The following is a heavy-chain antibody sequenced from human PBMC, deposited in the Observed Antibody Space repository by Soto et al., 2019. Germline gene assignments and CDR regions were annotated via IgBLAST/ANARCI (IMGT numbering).Heavy chain of an antibody. V-gene: IGHV4-59*01. CDR3: ARRASGYPYYFDY. Sequence: PSETLSLTCTVSGGSISSYFWSWIRQAPGKGLECIGYIYYSGSTNYNPSLKSRVTISVDTSKNQFSLKLSSVTAADTAVYYCARRASGYPYYFDYWGQGTLVNVSS. D-gene: IGHD3-22*01. CDR1: GGSISSYF. CDR2: IYYSGST. J-gene: IGHJ4*02.